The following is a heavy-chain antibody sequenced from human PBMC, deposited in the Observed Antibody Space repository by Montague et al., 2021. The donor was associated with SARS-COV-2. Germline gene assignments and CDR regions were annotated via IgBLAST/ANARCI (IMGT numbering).Heavy chain of an antibody. D-gene: IGHD3-9*01. J-gene: IGHJ5*02. CDR1: GSSISSGSYY. Sequence: TLSLTCTVSGSSISSGSYYWSWIRQPAGKGLEWIGRIYTSGSTNYNPSLKSRVTISVDTSKNQFSLKLSSVTAADTAVYYCAREWVYYDILTGYRNWFDPWGQGTLVTVSS. CDR2: IYTSGST. V-gene: IGHV4-61*02. CDR3: AREWVYYDILTGYRNWFDP.